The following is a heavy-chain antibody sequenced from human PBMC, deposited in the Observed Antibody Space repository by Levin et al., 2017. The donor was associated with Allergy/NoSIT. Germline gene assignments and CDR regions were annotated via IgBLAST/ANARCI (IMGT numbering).Heavy chain of an antibody. Sequence: PSQTLSLTCAASGFSVSNNYLSWVRQAPGKGLEFVSVIYSGGSTNYADFVKGRFTISRDNSKNTVYLQMNSLRAEDTAVYYCATGRSSRPWGQGTMVTVSS. CDR2: IYSGGST. J-gene: IGHJ3*01. D-gene: IGHD6-13*01. V-gene: IGHV3-53*01. CDR3: ATGRSSRP. CDR1: GFSVSNNY.